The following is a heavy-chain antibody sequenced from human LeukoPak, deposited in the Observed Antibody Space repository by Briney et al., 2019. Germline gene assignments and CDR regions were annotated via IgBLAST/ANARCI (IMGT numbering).Heavy chain of an antibody. CDR3: ARVSLPYYYDSSGYYDY. V-gene: IGHV4-59*01. D-gene: IGHD3-22*01. J-gene: IGHJ4*02. Sequence: PSETLSLTCTVSGGSISSYYWSWIRQPPGKGLEWIGYIYYSGSTNYNPSLKSRVTISVDTSKNQFSLKLSSVTAADTAVYYCARVSLPYYYDSSGYYDYWGQGTLVTVSS. CDR2: IYYSGST. CDR1: GGSISSYY.